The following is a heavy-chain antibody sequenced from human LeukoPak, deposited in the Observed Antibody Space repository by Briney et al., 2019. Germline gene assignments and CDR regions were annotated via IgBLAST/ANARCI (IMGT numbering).Heavy chain of an antibody. J-gene: IGHJ5*02. D-gene: IGHD1-26*01. Sequence: SETLSLTCTVSGGSISSYYWSWIRQPPGKGLEWIGYIYYSGSTNYNPSLKSRVTISVDTSKNQFSLKLSSVTAADTAVYYCARHWASGSYYNRYWFDPWGQGTLVTVSS. CDR1: GGSISSYY. CDR3: ARHWASGSYYNRYWFDP. CDR2: IYYSGST. V-gene: IGHV4-59*08.